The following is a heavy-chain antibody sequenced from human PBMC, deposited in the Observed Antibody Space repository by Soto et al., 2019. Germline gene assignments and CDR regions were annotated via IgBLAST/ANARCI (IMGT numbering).Heavy chain of an antibody. CDR2: ISYDGKQT. Sequence: GGSLRLSCAASGFAFSTYRMTWVRQAPGKGLEWVAVISYDGKQTYYADSVKGRFTISKDKSKRTLFLQMNSLRVDDTAVYYCARDGWGSNWYFDLWGRGTLVTVSS. CDR3: ARDGWGSNWYFDL. V-gene: IGHV3-30*03. D-gene: IGHD3-16*01. CDR1: GFAFSTYR. J-gene: IGHJ2*01.